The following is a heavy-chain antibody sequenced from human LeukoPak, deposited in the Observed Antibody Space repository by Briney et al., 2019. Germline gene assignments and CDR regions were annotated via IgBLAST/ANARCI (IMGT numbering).Heavy chain of an antibody. Sequence: SETLSLTCTVSGGSMSPYHWGWIRQPPGKGLEWIGYIYYSGSTYYNPSLKSRVTISVDTSKNQFSLKLSSVTAADTAVYYCARDKEGYYDYVWGSYRSGYFDYWGQGTLVTVSS. CDR1: GGSMSPYH. D-gene: IGHD3-16*02. CDR2: IYYSGST. V-gene: IGHV4-59*12. CDR3: ARDKEGYYDYVWGSYRSGYFDY. J-gene: IGHJ4*02.